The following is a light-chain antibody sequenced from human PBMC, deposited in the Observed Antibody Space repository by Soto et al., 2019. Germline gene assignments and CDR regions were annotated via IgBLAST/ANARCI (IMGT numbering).Light chain of an antibody. V-gene: IGKV3-20*01. CDR3: QQYANSPIT. Sequence: ELEFTLSAGTLSLSPGDSAALSCRASQPVSSNFLAWYQQKPGQAPRLLIYGVSSRASGIPDRFFGSGSGTDFTLTINRLEPEDFAVYYCQQYANSPITFGQVTLLEIK. CDR1: QPVSSNF. J-gene: IGKJ5*01. CDR2: GVS.